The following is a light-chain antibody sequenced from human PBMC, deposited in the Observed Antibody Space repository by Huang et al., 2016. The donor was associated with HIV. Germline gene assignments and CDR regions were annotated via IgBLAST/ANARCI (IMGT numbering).Light chain of an antibody. CDR3: QQRIQWPRLT. CDR2: DAT. J-gene: IGKJ4*01. CDR1: QNITSF. Sequence: EIVLTQSPATLSLSPGERATLSCRASQNITSFLAWYRQKPGQAPRLLIFDATNRASGTPARFSGSGSGTEFALTSHSLGPEDFAVYYCQQRIQWPRLTFGGGTRVEMK. V-gene: IGKV3-11*01.